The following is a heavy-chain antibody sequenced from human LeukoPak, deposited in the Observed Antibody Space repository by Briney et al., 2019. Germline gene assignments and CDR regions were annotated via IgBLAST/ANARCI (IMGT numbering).Heavy chain of an antibody. D-gene: IGHD6-19*01. CDR3: LTVAADFDY. J-gene: IGHJ4*02. CDR2: ISYDGSNK. V-gene: IGHV3-30*04. Sequence: PGGSLRLSCAASGFTFSSYAMHWVRQAPGKGLEWVAVISYDGSNKYYADSVKGRFTISRDSSKNTLYLQMNSQRAEDTAVYYCLTVAADFDYWGQGTLVTVSS. CDR1: GFTFSSYA.